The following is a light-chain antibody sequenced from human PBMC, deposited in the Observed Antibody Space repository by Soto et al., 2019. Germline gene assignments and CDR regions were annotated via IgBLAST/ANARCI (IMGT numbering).Light chain of an antibody. Sequence: QSALTQPASVSGSPGQSITISCTGTSSDVGSYNLVSWYQQHPGKAPKVMIYEVSKRPSGVSNRFSGSKSGNTASLTISGLQAEDEADYYCCSYAGSPTPWVFGGGTKLTVL. CDR1: SSDVGSYNL. CDR2: EVS. J-gene: IGLJ3*02. CDR3: CSYAGSPTPWV. V-gene: IGLV2-23*02.